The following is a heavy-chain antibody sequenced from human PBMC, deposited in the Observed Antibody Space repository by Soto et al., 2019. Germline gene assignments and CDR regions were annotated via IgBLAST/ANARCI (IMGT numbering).Heavy chain of an antibody. CDR1: GYSFNSVHF. CDR2: LSQNGGT. D-gene: IGHD2-2*01. V-gene: IGHV4-38-2*01. CDR3: AAGTLPGARFYGTVV. Sequence: SETLSLTCVVSGYSFNSVHFWGWIRQPPGKGLQWIGSLSQNGGTYRNPSLRSRVTLSVDTSKNQFSLKLTSVTAADAAGYYCAAGTLPGARFYGTVVWGPGRTLTVSS. J-gene: IGHJ6*02.